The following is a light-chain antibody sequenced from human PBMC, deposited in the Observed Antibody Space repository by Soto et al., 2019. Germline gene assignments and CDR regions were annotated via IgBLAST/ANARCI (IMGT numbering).Light chain of an antibody. CDR1: GCDVGNYDL. CDR2: EVN. J-gene: IGLJ3*02. CDR3: CSYAGNGAWV. V-gene: IGLV2-23*02. Sequence: QSALTQPASVSGSPGQSITISCAGSGCDVGNYDLLSWYQQIPGKAPKLIIFEVNRRPSGVSDRFSGFKSGNTASLTISGLQAEDEGECFCCSYAGNGAWVFGGGTKLTVL.